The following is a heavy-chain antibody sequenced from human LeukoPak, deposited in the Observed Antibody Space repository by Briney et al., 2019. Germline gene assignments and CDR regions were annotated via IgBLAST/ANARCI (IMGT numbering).Heavy chain of an antibody. CDR1: GFTFSSYG. J-gene: IGHJ4*02. CDR2: ISYDGSNK. D-gene: IGHD6-19*01. Sequence: GRSLRLSCAASGFTFSSYGMHWVRQAPGKGLEWAAVISYDGSNKYYADSVKGRFTISRDNSKNTLYLQMNSLRAEDTAVYYCAKGPIAVAGFFDYWGQGTLVTVSS. CDR3: AKGPIAVAGFFDY. V-gene: IGHV3-30*18.